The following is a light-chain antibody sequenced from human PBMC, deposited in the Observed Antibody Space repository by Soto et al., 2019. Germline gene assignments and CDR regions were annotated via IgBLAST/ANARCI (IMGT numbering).Light chain of an antibody. CDR1: NSDVGGYSY. V-gene: IGLV2-14*01. CDR2: EVT. Sequence: QSALTQPASVSGSPGQSITISCTGTNSDVGGYSYVSWYQQHPGKAPKLMIYEVTNRPSGVSSRFSASKSGNTASLTISGLQAEDEADYYCSSYTSRSTWVFGGGTQLTVL. J-gene: IGLJ3*02. CDR3: SSYTSRSTWV.